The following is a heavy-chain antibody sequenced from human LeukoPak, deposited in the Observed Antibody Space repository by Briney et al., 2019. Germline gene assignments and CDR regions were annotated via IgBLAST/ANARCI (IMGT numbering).Heavy chain of an antibody. J-gene: IGHJ4*02. Sequence: GGSLRLSCAASGFAFSSIWMHWVRQTPGKGLVWVSRINSGGSGTSYAASVEGRFTISRDNAKNTLYLQMNSLRAEDTAVYYCATSLGPLTEYWGQGTLVTVSS. CDR1: GFAFSSIW. CDR3: ATSLGPLTEY. D-gene: IGHD7-27*01. V-gene: IGHV3-74*01. CDR2: INSGGSGT.